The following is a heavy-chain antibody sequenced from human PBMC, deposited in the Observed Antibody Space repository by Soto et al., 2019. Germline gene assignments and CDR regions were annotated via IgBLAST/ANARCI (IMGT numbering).Heavy chain of an antibody. J-gene: IGHJ5*02. D-gene: IGHD2-2*01. Sequence: QVQLVESGGGVVQPGRSLRLSCAASGFTFSSYAMHWVRQAPGKGLEWVAVISYDGSNKYYADSVKGRFTISRDNSKNTLYLQMNSLRAEDTAVYYCARDRSQLLRYSWFDPWGQGTLVTVSS. CDR2: ISYDGSNK. CDR1: GFTFSSYA. CDR3: ARDRSQLLRYSWFDP. V-gene: IGHV3-30-3*01.